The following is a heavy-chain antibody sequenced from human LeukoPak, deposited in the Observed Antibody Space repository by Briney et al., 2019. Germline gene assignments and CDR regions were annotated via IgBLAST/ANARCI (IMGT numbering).Heavy chain of an antibody. V-gene: IGHV4-30-4*01. Sequence: SETLSLTCTVSGASISSGGYYWNWIRQPPGKGLEWIGYIYYSRSTSYNPSLKSRVTVSLDTSRNQFSLTLSSVTAADTAVYYCARDFGDWRTDYWGQGTLVTVSS. CDR2: IYYSRST. CDR1: GASISSGGYY. D-gene: IGHD2-21*02. J-gene: IGHJ4*02. CDR3: ARDFGDWRTDY.